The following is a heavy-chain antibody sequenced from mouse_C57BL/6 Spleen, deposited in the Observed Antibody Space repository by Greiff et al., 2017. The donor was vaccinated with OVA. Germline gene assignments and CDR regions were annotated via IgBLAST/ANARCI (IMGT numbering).Heavy chain of an antibody. V-gene: IGHV1-50*01. D-gene: IGHD4-1*01. CDR3: ASSELGQNYFDY. CDR2: IDPSDSYT. J-gene: IGHJ2*01. Sequence: VQLQQPGAELVKPGASVTLSCKASGYTFTSYWMQWVKQRPGQGLEWIGEIDPSDSYTNYNQKFKGKATLTVDTSSSTAYMQLSSLTSEDSAVYYCASSELGQNYFDYWGQGTTLTVSS. CDR1: GYTFTSYW.